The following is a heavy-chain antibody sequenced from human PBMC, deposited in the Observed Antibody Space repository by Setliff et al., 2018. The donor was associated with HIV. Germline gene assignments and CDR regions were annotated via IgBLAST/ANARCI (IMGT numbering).Heavy chain of an antibody. V-gene: IGHV3-7*01. CDR3: ARVEIYNFWSGYTYYFDY. D-gene: IGHD3-3*01. CDR2: IKQDGSEK. J-gene: IGHJ4*02. Sequence: PGGSLRLSCAASGFTFSNYAMHWVRQAPGKGLEWVANIKQDGSEKYYVDSVKGRFTISRDNAKNSVYLQMNNLRAEDTALYYCARVEIYNFWSGYTYYFDYWGQGTLVTVSS. CDR1: GFTFSNYA.